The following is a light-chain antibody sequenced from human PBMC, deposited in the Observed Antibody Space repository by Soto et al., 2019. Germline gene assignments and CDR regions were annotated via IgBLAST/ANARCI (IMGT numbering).Light chain of an antibody. V-gene: IGKV3-11*01. CDR3: QQRKYWPPLT. Sequence: EVVLTQSPVTLSLSPGERATLSCRASHSVDIYVAWYQQKPGQAPRLLIYDASNRATGIPARFSGSGSGTDFTLTNSSLEPEDFAIYYCQQRKYWPPLTFGGGTKVEIK. J-gene: IGKJ4*01. CDR1: HSVDIY. CDR2: DAS.